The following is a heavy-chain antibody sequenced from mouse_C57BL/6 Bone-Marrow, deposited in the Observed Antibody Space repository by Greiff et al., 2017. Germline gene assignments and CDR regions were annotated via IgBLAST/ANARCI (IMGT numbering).Heavy chain of an antibody. V-gene: IGHV14-2*01. CDR3: ALYPGFDY. CDR2: IDPEDGET. J-gene: IGHJ2*01. Sequence: EVKLVESGAELVKPGASVKLSCTASGFNIKDSYMHWVKQRTEQGLEWIGRIDPEDGETKYAPKFQGKAPLTADKSSNPAYLQLSSLTSEDTAVYYCALYPGFDYGAQGTTLTVSS. CDR1: GFNIKDSY.